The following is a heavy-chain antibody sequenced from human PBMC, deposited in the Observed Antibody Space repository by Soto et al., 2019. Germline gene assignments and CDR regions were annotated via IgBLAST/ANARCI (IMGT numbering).Heavy chain of an antibody. D-gene: IGHD3-16*02. Sequence: GGSLRLSCAASGFTFSSYSMNWVRQAPGKGLEWVSSISSSSSYIYYADSVKGRFTISRDNAKNSLYLQMNGLRAEDTAVYYCARVIDYIWGSYRPDYWGQGTLVTVSS. V-gene: IGHV3-21*01. CDR2: ISSSSSYI. CDR1: GFTFSSYS. CDR3: ARVIDYIWGSYRPDY. J-gene: IGHJ4*02.